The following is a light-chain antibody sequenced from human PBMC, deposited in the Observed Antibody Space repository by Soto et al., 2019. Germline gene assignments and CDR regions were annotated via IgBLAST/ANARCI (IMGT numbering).Light chain of an antibody. V-gene: IGKV3-15*01. CDR3: QQYDNWPRT. CDR2: GAS. Sequence: EIVMTQSPATLSVSPGERATLSCRASQSVSSNLAWYQQKPGQAPRLLIYGASTRATGIPDRFSGSGSGTEFTLTISSLQSEDFLVYYCQQYDNWPRTFGQGTKVEI. CDR1: QSVSSN. J-gene: IGKJ1*01.